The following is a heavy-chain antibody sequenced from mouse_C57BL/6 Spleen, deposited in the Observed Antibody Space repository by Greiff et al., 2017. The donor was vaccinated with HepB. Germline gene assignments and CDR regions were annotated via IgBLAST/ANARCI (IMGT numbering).Heavy chain of an antibody. D-gene: IGHD4-1*01. CDR2: INYDGSST. Sequence: DVKLVESEGGLVQPGSSMKLSCTASGFTFSDYYMAWVRQVPEKGLEWVANINYDGSSTYYLDSLKSRFIISRDNAKNILYLQMSSLKSEDTATYYCARVDWDLYYAMDYWGQGTSVTVSS. CDR3: ARVDWDLYYAMDY. CDR1: GFTFSDYY. V-gene: IGHV5-16*01. J-gene: IGHJ4*01.